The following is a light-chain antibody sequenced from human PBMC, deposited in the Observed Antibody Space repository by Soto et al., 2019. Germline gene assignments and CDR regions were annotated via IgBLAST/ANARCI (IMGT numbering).Light chain of an antibody. J-gene: IGKJ1*01. CDR3: YHCDRYWT. V-gene: IGKV1-5*03. CDR2: KAS. CDR1: QSISTS. Sequence: DIQMTQSPSTLSASVGDRVTITCRASQSISTSLAWYQQKPGKAPKVLIYKASSLESGVPSRFSGSGSGAEFILTISSLQPDDFSTYYCYHCDRYWTFDQGTKVEIK.